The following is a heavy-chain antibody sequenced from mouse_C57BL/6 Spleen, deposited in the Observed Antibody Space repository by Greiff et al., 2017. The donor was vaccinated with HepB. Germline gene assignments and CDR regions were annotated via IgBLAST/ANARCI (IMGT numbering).Heavy chain of an antibody. CDR3: TTDGSSYAWFAY. CDR2: LDPENGDT. D-gene: IGHD1-1*01. J-gene: IGHJ3*01. Sequence: EVQLQQSGAELVRPGASVKLSCTASGFNIKDDYMHWVKQRPEQGLEWIGWLDPENGDTEYASKFQGKATITADTSSNTAYLQLSSLTSEDTAVYNCTTDGSSYAWFAYWGQGTLVTVAA. CDR1: GFNIKDDY. V-gene: IGHV14-4*01.